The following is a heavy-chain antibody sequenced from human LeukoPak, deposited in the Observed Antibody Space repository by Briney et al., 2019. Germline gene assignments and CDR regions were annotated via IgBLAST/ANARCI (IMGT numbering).Heavy chain of an antibody. CDR3: ERLIDSTRSDY. Sequence: PSETLSLTCTVSGGSISSYYWGWIRQPPGKGLEWIGSIYYSGSTYYNPSLKNRVTISVDTSTNQFSLQLSSVAAADTAVYYCERLIDSTRSDYWGQGTLVTVSS. CDR2: IYYSGST. CDR1: GGSISSYY. J-gene: IGHJ4*02. V-gene: IGHV4-39*07. D-gene: IGHD2/OR15-2a*01.